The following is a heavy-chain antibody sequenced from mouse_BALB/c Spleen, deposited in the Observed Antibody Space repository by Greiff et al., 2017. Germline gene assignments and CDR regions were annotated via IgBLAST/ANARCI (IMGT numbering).Heavy chain of an antibody. CDR1: GFTFSSYA. V-gene: IGHV5-6-5*01. CDR2: ISSGGST. CDR3: ARGGYYGSSEAMDY. J-gene: IGHJ4*01. Sequence: EVQLVESGGGLVKPGGSLKLSCAASGFTFSSYAMSWVRQTPEKRLEWVASISSGGSTYYPDSVKGRFTISRDNARNILYLQMSSLRSEDTAMYYCARGGYYGSSEAMDYWGQGTSVTVSS. D-gene: IGHD1-1*01.